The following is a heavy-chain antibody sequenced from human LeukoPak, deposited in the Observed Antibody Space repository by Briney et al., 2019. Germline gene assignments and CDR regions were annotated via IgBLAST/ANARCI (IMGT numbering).Heavy chain of an antibody. CDR1: GFTFSSYV. CDR2: ISYDGSNE. CDR3: AKGYDILTGYYIPDRFDY. Sequence: GGSLRLSCAASGFTFSSYVMHWVRQAPGKGLEWVAIISYDGSNEYYADSVKGRFTISRDNSKNTLYLQMNSLRAEDTAVYYCAKGYDILTGYYIPDRFDYWGQGTLVTVSS. J-gene: IGHJ4*02. V-gene: IGHV3-30*04. D-gene: IGHD3-9*01.